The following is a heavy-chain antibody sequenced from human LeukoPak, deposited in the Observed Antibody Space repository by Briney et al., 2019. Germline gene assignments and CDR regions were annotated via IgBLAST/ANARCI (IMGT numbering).Heavy chain of an antibody. CDR3: ARNFQTGLDV. Sequence: SETLSLTCTVSGDSISSSTYYWGWIRQPPGKGLEWIGSIYYSGSTYYNPSLKSRVTISVDTSKNQFSLKLSSVTAADTAVYYCARNFQTGLDVWGQGTTVTVSS. V-gene: IGHV4-39*07. J-gene: IGHJ6*02. CDR2: IYYSGST. CDR1: GDSISSSTYY. D-gene: IGHD2/OR15-2a*01.